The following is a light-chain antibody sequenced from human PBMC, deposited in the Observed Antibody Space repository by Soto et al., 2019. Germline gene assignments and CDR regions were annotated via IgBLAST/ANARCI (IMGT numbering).Light chain of an antibody. CDR2: RNN. CDR1: SSNIGSNY. V-gene: IGLV1-47*01. Sequence: QSVLTQPPSASGTPGQRVTLSCSGSSSNIGSNYVYWYQQLPGTTPKLLIYRNNQRPSGVPDRFSGSKSGTSASLAISGLRSEDEADYYCAAWDASLSGVVFGGGTQLTVL. CDR3: AAWDASLSGVV. J-gene: IGLJ2*01.